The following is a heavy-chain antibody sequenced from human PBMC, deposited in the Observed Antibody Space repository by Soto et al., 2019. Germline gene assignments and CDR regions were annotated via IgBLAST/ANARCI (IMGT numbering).Heavy chain of an antibody. CDR2: IYNSGNT. V-gene: IGHV4-59*01. CDR1: GDSISTYY. J-gene: IGHJ6*03. CDR3: ARASGTYYNLGGYYYYDYMDV. Sequence: HVQLQESGPGLVKPSETLSLTCTVSGDSISTYYWSWIRQPPGKGLEWIAYIYNSGNTNYNPSLKSRVTISVDTSKNQFSLKLGSGTAADTAVYYCARASGTYYNLGGYYYYDYMDVWGKGTTVTVSS. D-gene: IGHD3-10*01.